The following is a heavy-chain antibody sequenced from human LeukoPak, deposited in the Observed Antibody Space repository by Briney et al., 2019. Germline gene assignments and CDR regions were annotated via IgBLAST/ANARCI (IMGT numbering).Heavy chain of an antibody. Sequence: ASVKVSCKASGYTFTTYGISWVRQAPGQGLEWMGWINTYNGNTNYAQKVQGRVTMTTDTSTSTAYMELRSLRSGDTAVHYCARDPGTRVVDPWGQGTLVTVSS. V-gene: IGHV1-18*01. CDR2: INTYNGNT. D-gene: IGHD2-2*01. CDR1: GYTFTTYG. J-gene: IGHJ5*02. CDR3: ARDPGTRVVDP.